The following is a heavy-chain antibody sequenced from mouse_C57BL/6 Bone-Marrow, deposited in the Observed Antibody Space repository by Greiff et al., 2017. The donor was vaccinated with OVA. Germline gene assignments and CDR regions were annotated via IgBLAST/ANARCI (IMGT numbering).Heavy chain of an antibody. CDR2: ISDGGSYT. D-gene: IGHD4-1*01. CDR1: GFTFSSYA. J-gene: IGHJ2*01. V-gene: IGHV5-4*01. CDR3: ARDRYWGFDY. Sequence: VQGVESGGGLVKPGGSLKLSCAASGFTFSSYAMSWVRQTPEKRLEWVATISDGGSYTYYPDNVKGRIPISRDNAKNNLYLQMNHLKSEGTAMYYCARDRYWGFDYWGQGTTLTVSS.